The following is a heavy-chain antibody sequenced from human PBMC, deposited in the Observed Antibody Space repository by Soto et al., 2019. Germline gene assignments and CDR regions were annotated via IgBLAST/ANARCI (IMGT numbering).Heavy chain of an antibody. Sequence: SETLSLTCVVSGYSIATDFYGSWIRQPPGKALQWIGVIYQSGVTSYNPSLASRVSISLARSNNQCSLKLKSVTAADTAVYFCAGMPYTSGLMFDPWGPGTLVTVAS. J-gene: IGHJ5*02. D-gene: IGHD6-19*01. CDR3: AGMPYTSGLMFDP. V-gene: IGHV4-38-2*01. CDR1: GYSIATDFY. CDR2: IYQSGVT.